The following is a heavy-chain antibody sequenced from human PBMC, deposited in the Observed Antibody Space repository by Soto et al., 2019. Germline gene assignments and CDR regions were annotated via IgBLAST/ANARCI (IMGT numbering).Heavy chain of an antibody. J-gene: IGHJ6*02. CDR2: IIPIFPTP. CDR3: ARDKGRLQYGGNYYYAMDV. D-gene: IGHD6-25*01. CDR1: GGTFGNSA. V-gene: IGHV1-69*12. Sequence: QVQLVQSGAEVKKPGSSVTVSCKASGGTFGNSAISWVRQAPGQGLEGMGGIIPIFPTPDYAQKFQGIGRIAADESKRTAYMELISMRSEDTAGYYFARDKGRLQYGGNYYYAMDVWGQGTTVTVSS.